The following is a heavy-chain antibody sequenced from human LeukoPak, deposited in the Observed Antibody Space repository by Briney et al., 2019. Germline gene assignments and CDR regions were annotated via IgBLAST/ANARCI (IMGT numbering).Heavy chain of an antibody. J-gene: IGHJ5*02. CDR3: AREGVVPAAHNWFDP. D-gene: IGHD2-2*01. V-gene: IGHV1-18*01. CDR2: ISAYNGNT. Sequence: ASVKVSCKASGYTFTSYGISWVRQAPGQGLEWMGWISAYNGNTNYAQKLQGRVTMTTDTSTSTAYMELRSLRSDDTAVYYCAREGVVPAAHNWFDPWGQGTLVTVSS. CDR1: GYTFTSYG.